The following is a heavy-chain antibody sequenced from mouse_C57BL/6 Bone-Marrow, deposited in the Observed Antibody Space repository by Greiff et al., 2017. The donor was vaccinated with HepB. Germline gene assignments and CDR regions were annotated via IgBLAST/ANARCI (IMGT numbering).Heavy chain of an antibody. CDR1: GYAFTNYL. CDR3: ARGEAQATLYAMDY. D-gene: IGHD3-2*02. J-gene: IGHJ4*01. CDR2: INPGSGGT. V-gene: IGHV1-54*01. Sequence: QVQLQQSGAELVRPGTSVKVSCKASGYAFTNYLIEWVKQRPGQGLEWIGVINPGSGGTTYNEKFKGKATLTADKSSSTAYMQLSSLTSEDAAVYFCARGEAQATLYAMDYWGQGTSVTVSS.